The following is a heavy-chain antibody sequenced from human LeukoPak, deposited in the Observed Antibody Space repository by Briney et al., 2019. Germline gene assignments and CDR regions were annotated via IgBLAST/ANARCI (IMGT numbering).Heavy chain of an antibody. D-gene: IGHD6-13*01. CDR3: AKGSSTGSSWHNWFDP. Sequence: PGGSLRLSCAGSGFTLSSYAVSWVRQAPGKGLEWVSGISGSGTTYYADSVKGRFTISRDNSKNTLYLEMNSLRAEDTAVYHCAKGSSTGSSWHNWFDPWGQGTLVTVSS. CDR2: ISGSGTT. CDR1: GFTLSSYA. J-gene: IGHJ5*02. V-gene: IGHV3-23*01.